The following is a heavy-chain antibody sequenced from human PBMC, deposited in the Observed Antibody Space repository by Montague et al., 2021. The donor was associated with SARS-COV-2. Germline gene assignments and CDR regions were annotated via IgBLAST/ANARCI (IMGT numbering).Heavy chain of an antibody. J-gene: IGHJ6*02. D-gene: IGHD2-15*01. CDR3: AATSGDIVVVVAAYYGMDV. CDR2: ISSSGSTI. CDR1: GFTFSSYE. Sequence: SLGLSCAASGFTFSSYEMNWVRQAPGKGLEWVSYISSSGSTIYYADSVKGRFTISRDNAKNSLYLQMNSLRAEDTAVYYCAATSGDIVVVVAAYYGMDVWGQGTTVTVSS. V-gene: IGHV3-48*03.